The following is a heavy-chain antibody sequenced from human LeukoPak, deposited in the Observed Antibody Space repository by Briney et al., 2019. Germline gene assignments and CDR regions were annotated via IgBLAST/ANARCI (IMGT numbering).Heavy chain of an antibody. CDR1: GYTFTGYY. CDR3: AREGSLGTTYYDILTGPKSDYGMDV. Sequence: ASVTVSCKASGYTFTGYYMHWVRQAPGQGLEWMGWINPNSGGTNYAQKFQGRVTMTRDTSISTAYMELSRLRSDDTAVYYCAREGSLGTTYYDILTGPKSDYGMDVWGQGTTVTVSS. CDR2: INPNSGGT. J-gene: IGHJ6*02. D-gene: IGHD3-9*01. V-gene: IGHV1-2*02.